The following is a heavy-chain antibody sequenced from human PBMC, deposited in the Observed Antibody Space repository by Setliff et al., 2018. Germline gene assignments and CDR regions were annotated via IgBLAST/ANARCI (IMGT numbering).Heavy chain of an antibody. CDR3: ARLGPCSSWYGGDAFYI. Sequence: KASETLSLTCTVSGGSISSGGYYWSWTRQHPGKGLEWIGYIYYSGSTYYNPSLKSRVTISVDTSKNQFSLKLSSVTAADTAVYYCARLGPCSSWYGGDAFYICGQATMVTVSS. V-gene: IGHV4-31*03. CDR2: IYYSGST. D-gene: IGHD6-13*01. J-gene: IGHJ3*02. CDR1: GGSISSGGYY.